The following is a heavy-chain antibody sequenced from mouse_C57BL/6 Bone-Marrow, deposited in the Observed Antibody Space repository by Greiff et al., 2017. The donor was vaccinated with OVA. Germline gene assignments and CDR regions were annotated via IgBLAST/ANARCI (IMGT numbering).Heavy chain of an antibody. CDR3: ASLYGSSYLYYFDY. CDR1: GYTFTSYT. CDR2: INPSSGYT. J-gene: IGHJ2*01. D-gene: IGHD1-1*01. Sequence: VKLQESGAELARPGASVKMSCKASGYTFTSYTMHWVKQRPGQGLEWIGYINPSSGYTKYNQKFKDKATLTADKSSSTAYRQLSSLTSEDSAVYYCASLYGSSYLYYFDYWGQGTTLTVSS. V-gene: IGHV1-4*01.